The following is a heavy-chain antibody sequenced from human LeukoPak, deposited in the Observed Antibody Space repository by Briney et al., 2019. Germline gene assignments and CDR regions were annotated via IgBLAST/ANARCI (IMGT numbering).Heavy chain of an antibody. CDR1: GFTFSSYW. J-gene: IGHJ6*04. CDR3: AGEGGGYYYGMDV. Sequence: GGSLRLSCAASGFTFSSYWMSWVRQAPGKGLEWEANIKQDGSEKYYVDSVKGRFTISRDNAKNSLYLQMNSLRAEDTAVYYCAGEGGGYYYGMDVWGKGTTVTVSS. CDR2: IKQDGSEK. D-gene: IGHD3-16*01. V-gene: IGHV3-7*03.